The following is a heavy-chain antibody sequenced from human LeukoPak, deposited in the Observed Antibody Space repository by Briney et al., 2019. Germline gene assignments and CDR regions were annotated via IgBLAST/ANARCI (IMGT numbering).Heavy chain of an antibody. CDR3: ARGSRSPAYVFGI. Sequence: RSSETLSLTCTVSGGSISSYYWSWIRQPPGKGLEGMGYIYYSGSTNYNPSLKSRVIISVDTSKNQFSLKLTSVTAADTAVYYCARGSRSPAYVFGIWGQGTTVTVSS. CDR1: GGSISSYY. J-gene: IGHJ3*02. CDR2: IYYSGST. V-gene: IGHV4-59*01. D-gene: IGHD3-16*01.